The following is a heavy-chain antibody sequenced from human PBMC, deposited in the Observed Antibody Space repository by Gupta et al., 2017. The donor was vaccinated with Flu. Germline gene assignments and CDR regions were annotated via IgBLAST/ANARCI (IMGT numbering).Heavy chain of an antibody. CDR3: AKWIARPTHVLGYFQH. D-gene: IGHD5-12*01. V-gene: IGHV3-23*01. CDR1: GFTVRPYF. Sequence: VQLLASGGGLVQPGGSLRLSCAASGFTVRPYFLTWVRQAPGKGLELVSAISASGDITYEAGSVEVRFTSSRDNSKHMLYLQMNGLRADDTALYYCAKWIARPTHVLGYFQHWGQGTLVTVSS. J-gene: IGHJ1*01. CDR2: ISASGDIT.